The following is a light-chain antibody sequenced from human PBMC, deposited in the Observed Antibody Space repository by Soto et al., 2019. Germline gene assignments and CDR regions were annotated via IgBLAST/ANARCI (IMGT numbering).Light chain of an antibody. CDR3: PQYGNAPT. V-gene: IGKV3-20*01. CDR2: GAS. Sequence: EIVLTQSPGTLSLSPGERATLSCRASQNLGSSSLAWYQQKPGQAPRLLFYGASTRATGIPDRFSGSGSGTDFTLTISRLEPEDCALYYWPQYGNAPTFGPGTKVEIK. J-gene: IGKJ1*01. CDR1: QNLGSSS.